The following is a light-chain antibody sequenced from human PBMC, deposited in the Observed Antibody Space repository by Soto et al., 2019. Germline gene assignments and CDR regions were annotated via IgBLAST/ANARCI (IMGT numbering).Light chain of an antibody. CDR2: AAS. J-gene: IGKJ1*01. CDR1: QAISNL. Sequence: TQVTQSPSFLSSFLLGIVTLSCRASQAISNLLAWYQQKPGKAPTLLIYAASTRQAGIPARFSGSGSGTDFTLTISGLQSEDFATYYCHQDGSWPRTFGQGTQL. V-gene: IGKV1-12*01. CDR3: HQDGSWPRT.